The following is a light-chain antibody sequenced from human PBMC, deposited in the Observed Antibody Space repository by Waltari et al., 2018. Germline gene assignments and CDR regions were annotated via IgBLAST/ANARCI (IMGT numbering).Light chain of an antibody. CDR1: SSDVGNYTL. V-gene: IGLV2-23*02. CDR2: DVN. CDR3: CSYAGSSVSV. Sequence: QSALTQTATVSGSPGQSITISCTGSSSDVGNYTLVSWYQQHPGEAPTLIIYDVNKRPLGVSNRFSGSKSGNTASLTISGLQAADEADYYCCSYAGSSVSVFGGGTKVTVL. J-gene: IGLJ3*02.